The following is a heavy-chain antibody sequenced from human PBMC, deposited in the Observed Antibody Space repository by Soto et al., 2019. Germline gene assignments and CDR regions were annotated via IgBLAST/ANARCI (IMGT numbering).Heavy chain of an antibody. Sequence: QVQLAQSGTEVKKPGASVKVSCKTSGYIFTSYYIHWVRQAPGQGLEWMGITNPSGGTTTYAQKFQGRVTMTRDTSTSTVYMELSSLRSEDTAVYYCARGPATAPDAYWGLGTLVTVSS. CDR2: TNPSGGTT. J-gene: IGHJ4*02. V-gene: IGHV1-46*01. CDR1: GYIFTSYY. D-gene: IGHD2-2*01. CDR3: ARGPATAPDAY.